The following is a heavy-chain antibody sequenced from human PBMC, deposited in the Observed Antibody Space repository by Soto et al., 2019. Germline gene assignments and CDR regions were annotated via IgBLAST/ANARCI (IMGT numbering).Heavy chain of an antibody. V-gene: IGHV4-31*03. CDR2: IYHTGST. J-gene: IGHJ4*02. CDR1: GGSISTVGHY. CDR3: ARATGTLRSRNCDY. Sequence: SETLSLTCSVSGGSISTVGHYWTWIRQPPGKGLEWIGSIYHTGSTYYSKSLRSRLTMSVGTSKSQFSLRLSSVTAADTAVYYCARATGTLRSRNCDYWGQGSLVTVSS. D-gene: IGHD1-1*01.